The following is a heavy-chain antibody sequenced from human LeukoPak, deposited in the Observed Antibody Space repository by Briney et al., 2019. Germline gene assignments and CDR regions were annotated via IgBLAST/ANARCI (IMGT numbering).Heavy chain of an antibody. D-gene: IGHD3-10*01. J-gene: IGHJ5*02. CDR2: MNPNSGNT. CDR3: ARAQFDYYGSGT. CDR1: GYTFTSYG. Sequence: ASVKVSCKASGYTFTSYGISWERQATGQGLEWMGWMNPNSGNTGYAQKFQGRVTMTRNTSISTAYMELSSLGSEDTAVYYCARAQFDYYGSGTWGQGTLVTVSS. V-gene: IGHV1-8*02.